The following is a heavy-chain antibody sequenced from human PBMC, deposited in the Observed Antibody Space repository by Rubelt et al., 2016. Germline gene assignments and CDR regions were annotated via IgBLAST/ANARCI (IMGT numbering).Heavy chain of an antibody. CDR1: GYTFTSYD. CDR3: AGSPRYDFEDNWFEP. V-gene: IGHV1-46*01. J-gene: IGHJ5*02. D-gene: IGHD3-3*01. CDR2: INPSGGSP. Sequence: QVQLVQSGAEVKKPGASVKVSCKASGYTFTSYDMHWVRQAPGQGLEWMGIINPSGGSPSYAQKFEVRGTLAKDKSTSPGYMGLGSLRSEDTAVYCCAGSPRYDFEDNWFEPWGQGALVIVSS.